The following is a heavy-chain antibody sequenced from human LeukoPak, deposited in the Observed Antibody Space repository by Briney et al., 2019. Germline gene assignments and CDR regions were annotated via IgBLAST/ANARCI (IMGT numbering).Heavy chain of an antibody. D-gene: IGHD3-22*01. CDR3: ARGTAVYYDSSSYYSY. V-gene: IGHV3-48*03. CDR2: ISSSGSTI. J-gene: IGHJ4*02. Sequence: GGSLRLSCAASGFTFSSYEMNWVRQAPGKGLEWVSYISSSGSTIYYADSVKGRFTISRDNAKNSLYLQMNSLRAEDTAFYYCARGTAVYYDSSSYYSYWGQGTLVTVSS. CDR1: GFTFSSYE.